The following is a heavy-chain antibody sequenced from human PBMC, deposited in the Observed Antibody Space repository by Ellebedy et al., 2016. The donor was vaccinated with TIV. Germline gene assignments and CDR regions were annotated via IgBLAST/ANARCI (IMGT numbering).Heavy chain of an antibody. D-gene: IGHD5-18*01. J-gene: IGHJ4*02. CDR1: GFTFSSYW. CDR3: AKDRTPGDGYWVFDN. Sequence: PGGSLRLSCAASGFTFSSYWMSWVRQAPGKGLEWVSGIVGSGAQKYADSVKGRFTISRDNSKRTVDLQMNSLRAEDTAVYFCAKDRTPGDGYWVFDNWGQGTLVSVSS. CDR2: IVGSGA. V-gene: IGHV3-23*01.